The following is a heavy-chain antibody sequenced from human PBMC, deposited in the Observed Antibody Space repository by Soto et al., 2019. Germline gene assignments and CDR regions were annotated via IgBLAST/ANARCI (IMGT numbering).Heavy chain of an antibody. CDR1: GGSISSSSYY. CDR2: IYYSGST. V-gene: IGHV4-39*01. D-gene: IGHD6-6*01. J-gene: IGHJ4*02. CDR3: ARLRASYSSSDY. Sequence: SETLSLTCTVCGGSISSSSYYWGWIRQPPGKGLEWIGSIYYSGSTYYNPSLKSRVTISVDTSKNQFSLKLSSVTAADTAVYYCARLRASYSSSDYWGQGTLVTVSS.